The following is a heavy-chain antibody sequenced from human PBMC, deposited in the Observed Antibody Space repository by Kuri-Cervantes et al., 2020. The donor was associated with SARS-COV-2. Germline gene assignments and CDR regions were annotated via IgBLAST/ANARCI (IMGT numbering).Heavy chain of an antibody. Sequence: GESLKISCAACGFTFSSYDMHWVRQATGKGLEWVSAIGTAGDTYYPGSVKGQFTISRENAKNSLYLQMNSLRAEDTAVYYCARDTGDDFDYWGQGTLVTVSS. J-gene: IGHJ4*02. CDR2: IGTAGDT. D-gene: IGHD3-10*01. V-gene: IGHV3-13*03. CDR3: ARDTGDDFDY. CDR1: GFTFSSYD.